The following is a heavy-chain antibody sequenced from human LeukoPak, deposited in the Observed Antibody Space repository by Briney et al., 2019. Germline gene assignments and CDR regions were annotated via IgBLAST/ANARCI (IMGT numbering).Heavy chain of an antibody. D-gene: IGHD1-26*01. CDR1: GYTFTSYT. Sequence: ASVKVSCKASGYTFTSYTITWVRQAPGQGLEWMGWISAYTGNTNYAQKFQGRVTMATDTSTSTAYMDLRSLRSDDTAVYYCARNSGSYRGSVDYWGQGTLVTVSS. CDR2: ISAYTGNT. V-gene: IGHV1-18*01. J-gene: IGHJ4*02. CDR3: ARNSGSYRGSVDY.